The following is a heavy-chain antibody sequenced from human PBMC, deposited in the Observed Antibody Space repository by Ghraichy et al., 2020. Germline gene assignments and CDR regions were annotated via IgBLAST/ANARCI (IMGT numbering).Heavy chain of an antibody. CDR3: ARGRRYSYGSPHPFDY. V-gene: IGHV5-51*01. D-gene: IGHD5-18*01. CDR1: GYSFTSYW. Sequence: GESLNISCKGSGYSFTSYWIGWVRQMPGKGLEWMGIIYPGDSDTRYSPSFQGQVTISADKSISTAYLQWSSLKASDTAMYYCARGRRYSYGSPHPFDYWGQGTLVTVSS. J-gene: IGHJ4*02. CDR2: IYPGDSDT.